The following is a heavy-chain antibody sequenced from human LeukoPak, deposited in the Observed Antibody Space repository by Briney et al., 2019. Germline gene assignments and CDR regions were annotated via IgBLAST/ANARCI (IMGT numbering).Heavy chain of an antibody. V-gene: IGHV4-59*12. CDR1: GGSISSYY. J-gene: IGHJ4*02. CDR2: IYYSGST. D-gene: IGHD5-24*01. Sequence: SETLSLTCTVSGGSISSYYWSWIRQPPGKGLEWIGYIYYSGSTYYNPSLKSRVIISVDTSKNQFSLKLSSVTAADTAVYYCAREVRDGYNYIDYWGQGTLVTVSS. CDR3: AREVRDGYNYIDY.